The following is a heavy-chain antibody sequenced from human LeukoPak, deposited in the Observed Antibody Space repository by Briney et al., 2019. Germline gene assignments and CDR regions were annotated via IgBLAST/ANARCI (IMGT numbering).Heavy chain of an antibody. Sequence: GGSLRLSCAASGSTFSSYWMSWVRQAPGKGLEWVANIKQDGSEKYYVDSVKGRFTISRDNAKNSLYLQMNSLRAEDTAVYYCARVEGLLWFGIDAFDIWGQGTMVTVSS. CDR1: GSTFSSYW. D-gene: IGHD3-10*01. V-gene: IGHV3-7*01. CDR3: ARVEGLLWFGIDAFDI. J-gene: IGHJ3*02. CDR2: IKQDGSEK.